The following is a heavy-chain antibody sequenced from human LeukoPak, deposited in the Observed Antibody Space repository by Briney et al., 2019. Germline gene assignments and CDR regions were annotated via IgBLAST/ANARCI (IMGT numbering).Heavy chain of an antibody. J-gene: IGHJ4*02. CDR1: GFTFSSYA. CDR2: ISGSGGST. D-gene: IGHD3-3*01. CDR3: AKSRPGAVPLFGVVIIPPIYYFDY. V-gene: IGHV3-23*01. Sequence: PGGSLRLSCAASGFTFSSYAMSWVRQAPGKGLEWVSAISGSGGSTYYADSVKGRFTISRDNSKNTLYLQMNSLRAEDTAVYYCAKSRPGAVPLFGVVIIPPIYYFDYWGQGTLVTVSS.